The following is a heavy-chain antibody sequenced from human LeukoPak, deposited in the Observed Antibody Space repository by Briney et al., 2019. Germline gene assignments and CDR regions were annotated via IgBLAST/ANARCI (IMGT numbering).Heavy chain of an antibody. CDR3: ARDPSGGWYYFDY. CDR2: INPNSGGT. Sequence: ATVKVSCKASGYTLTGYYMHWVRQAPGQGLEWMGWINPNSGGTNYAQKFQGRVTMTRDTSISTAYMELSRLRSDDTAVYYCARDPSGGWYYFDYWGQGTLVTVSS. J-gene: IGHJ4*02. D-gene: IGHD6-19*01. CDR1: GYTLTGYY. V-gene: IGHV1-2*02.